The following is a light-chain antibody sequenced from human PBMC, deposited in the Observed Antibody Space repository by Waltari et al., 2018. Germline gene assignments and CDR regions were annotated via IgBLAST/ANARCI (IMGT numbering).Light chain of an antibody. Sequence: EVLMTQSPATLSGSPGERATPSCRASQSISRNLAWYQQKPGQAPRLLIYGASTRAPGIPARFSGSGSGTEFTLSISSVQSEDFGVYYCQQYNNWRTFGQGTKLEI. V-gene: IGKV3D-15*01. CDR2: GAS. CDR1: QSISRN. CDR3: QQYNNWRT. J-gene: IGKJ2*01.